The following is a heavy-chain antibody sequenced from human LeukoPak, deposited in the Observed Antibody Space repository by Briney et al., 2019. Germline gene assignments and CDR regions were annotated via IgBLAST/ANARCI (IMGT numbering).Heavy chain of an antibody. CDR3: ARGADCSSTSCPYYFDY. Sequence: SETLSLTCAVYGGSFSGYYWSWIRQPPGKGLEWIGEINHSGSTHYNPSLKSRVTISVDTSKNQFSLKLSSVTAADTAVYYCARGADCSSTSCPYYFDYWGQGTLVTVSS. J-gene: IGHJ4*02. D-gene: IGHD2-2*01. CDR2: INHSGST. CDR1: GGSFSGYY. V-gene: IGHV4-34*01.